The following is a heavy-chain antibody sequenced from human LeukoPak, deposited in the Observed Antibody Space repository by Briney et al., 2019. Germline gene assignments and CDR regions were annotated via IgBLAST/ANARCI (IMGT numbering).Heavy chain of an antibody. D-gene: IGHD3-22*01. J-gene: IGHJ4*02. CDR3: AREEQQLHNYYDSSGYYPTGY. Sequence: SVKVSCKASGYTFTSYGISWVRQAPGQGLEWMGRIIPILGIANYAQKFQGRVTITADKSTSTAYMELSSLRSEDTAVYYCAREEQQLHNYYDSSGYYPTGYWGQGTLVTVSS. CDR2: IIPILGIA. V-gene: IGHV1-69*04. CDR1: GYTFTSYG.